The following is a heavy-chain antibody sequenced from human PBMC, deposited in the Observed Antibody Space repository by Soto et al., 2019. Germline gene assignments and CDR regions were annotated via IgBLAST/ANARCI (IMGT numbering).Heavy chain of an antibody. CDR3: VRQSYGEVC. D-gene: IGHD3-10*01. Sequence: PGGSLRLSCAASGFKFDDYAMHWGRQAPGEGLECVSTISYNGDTILYADSVRGRFTISRNNAKNSLYLQMNSLTPDDTALYFCVRQSYGEVCWGQGTLVTLSS. CDR2: ISYNGDTI. J-gene: IGHJ4*02. V-gene: IGHV3-9*01. CDR1: GFKFDDYA.